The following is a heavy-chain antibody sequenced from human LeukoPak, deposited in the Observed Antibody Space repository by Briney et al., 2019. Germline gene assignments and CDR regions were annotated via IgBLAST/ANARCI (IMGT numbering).Heavy chain of an antibody. V-gene: IGHV3-66*01. J-gene: IGHJ4*02. Sequence: GGSLRLSCVASGFSVSSDYMSWVRQAPGKGLEWGSVIYSGGTTYYADSVKGRFTISRDNSKNTLYLQLNSLRAEDTAVYYCARDWRGSSNFDSWGQGTLVTVSS. D-gene: IGHD3-10*01. CDR1: GFSVSSDY. CDR2: IYSGGTT. CDR3: ARDWRGSSNFDS.